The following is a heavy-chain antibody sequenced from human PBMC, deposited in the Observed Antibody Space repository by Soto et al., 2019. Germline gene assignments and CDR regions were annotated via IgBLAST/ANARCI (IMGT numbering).Heavy chain of an antibody. V-gene: IGHV4-30-4*01. Sequence: SETLSLTCTVSGGSISSGDYYWSWIRQPPGKGLEWIGYIYYSGSTYYNQSLKSRVTISVDTYKNQFSLKLSSVTAADSAVFYCAISAFGVVFQPFDYWGQGTLVTVSS. CDR1: GGSISSGDYY. CDR2: IYYSGST. D-gene: IGHD3-3*01. CDR3: AISAFGVVFQPFDY. J-gene: IGHJ4*02.